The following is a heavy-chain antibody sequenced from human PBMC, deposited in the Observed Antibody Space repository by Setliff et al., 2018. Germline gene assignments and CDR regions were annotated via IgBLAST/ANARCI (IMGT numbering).Heavy chain of an antibody. J-gene: IGHJ3*02. D-gene: IGHD1-26*01. V-gene: IGHV4-4*07. Sequence: SETLSLTCTVSGGSISNYYWSWIRQPAGKGLEWIGRIYTSGSTNYNPSLKSRVTMSVDTSKNQFSLKLSSVTAADTAVCHCARKGISALSGAFDMWGQGTMVT. CDR2: IYTSGST. CDR1: GGSISNYY. CDR3: ARKGISALSGAFDM.